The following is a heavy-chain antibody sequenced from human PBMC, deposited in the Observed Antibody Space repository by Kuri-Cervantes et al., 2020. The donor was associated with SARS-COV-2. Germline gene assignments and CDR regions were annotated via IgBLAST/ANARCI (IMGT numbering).Heavy chain of an antibody. D-gene: IGHD1/OR15-1a*01. CDR3: ARPKGLAGTGHYYGLDV. J-gene: IGHJ6*01. CDR1: GYTFTGYY. CDR2: INPTSGAT. V-gene: IGHV1-2*04. Sequence: SVTVSFQCSGYTFTGYYMHWVRQAPGQGLEWMGRINPTSGATNYAQKFQGWVTMTRDTSTSSAYMELSRLKSDATAVYYCARPKGLAGTGHYYGLDVWAQGTTVTVSS.